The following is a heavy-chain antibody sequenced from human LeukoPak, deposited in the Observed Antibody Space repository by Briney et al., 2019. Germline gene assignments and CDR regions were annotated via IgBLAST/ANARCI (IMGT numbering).Heavy chain of an antibody. CDR2: LSYSGST. D-gene: IGHD1-26*01. J-gene: IGHJ4*02. CDR1: GVSISDYH. Sequence: SETLSLTCSVSGVSISDYHWIWLRQPPAKGLEWMGYLSYSGSTRYNPSLKGRVTMSVDTSKNQFSLRLISVAAADTAVYYCARMYSGTSYYFDFGGQGTLVTVSS. V-gene: IGHV4-59*01. CDR3: ARMYSGTSYYFDF.